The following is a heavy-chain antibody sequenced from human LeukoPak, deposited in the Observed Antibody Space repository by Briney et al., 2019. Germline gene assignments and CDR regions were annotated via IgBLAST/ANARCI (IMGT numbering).Heavy chain of an antibody. D-gene: IGHD3-10*01. CDR2: IYHSGST. CDR1: GGSISSGGYS. CDR3: ARDLSGSLYFDY. Sequence: PSGTLSLTCAVSGGSISSGGYSWSWIRQPPGKGLEWIGYIYHSGSTYYNPSLKSRVTISVDRSKNQFSLKLSSVTAADTAVYFCARDLSGSLYFDYWGQGVLVTVSS. J-gene: IGHJ4*02. V-gene: IGHV4-30-2*01.